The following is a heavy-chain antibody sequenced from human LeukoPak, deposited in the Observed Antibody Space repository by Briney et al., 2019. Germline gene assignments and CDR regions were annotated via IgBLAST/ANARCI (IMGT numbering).Heavy chain of an antibody. Sequence: ASVKVSCKASGGTFSSYAISWVRQAPGQGLEWMGGIIPIFGTANYAQKFQGRVTITADESTSTAYMELSSLRSEDTAVYYCAREGEMATIDPSIYYLDYWGQGTLVTVSS. CDR2: IIPIFGTA. V-gene: IGHV1-69*13. J-gene: IGHJ4*02. CDR3: AREGEMATIDPSIYYLDY. D-gene: IGHD5-24*01. CDR1: GGTFSSYA.